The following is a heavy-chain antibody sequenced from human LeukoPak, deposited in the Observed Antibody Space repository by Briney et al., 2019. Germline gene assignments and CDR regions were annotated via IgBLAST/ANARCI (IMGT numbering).Heavy chain of an antibody. CDR3: ARPMYYDILTGENWFDP. V-gene: IGHV1-69*05. J-gene: IGHJ5*02. CDR2: IIPIFGTA. Sequence: ASVKVSCKASGGTFSSYAISWVRQAPGQGLEWMGGIIPIFGTANYAQKFQGRVTMTTDTSTSTAYMELRSLRSDDTAVYYCARPMYYDILTGENWFDPWGQGTLVTVSS. D-gene: IGHD3-9*01. CDR1: GGTFSSYA.